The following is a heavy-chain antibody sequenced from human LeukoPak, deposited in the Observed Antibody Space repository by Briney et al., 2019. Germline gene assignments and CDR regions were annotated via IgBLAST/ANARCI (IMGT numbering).Heavy chain of an antibody. CDR1: GGSISRGGYS. V-gene: IGHV4-30-2*01. D-gene: IGHD1-26*01. CDR3: ARGLSRELLSSREAYDAFDI. Sequence: SETLSLTCAVSGGSISRGGYSWSWIRQPPGKGLEWIGYIYHSGSTYYNPSLKSRVTISVDRPKNQFSLKLSSVTAADTAVYYCARGLSRELLSSREAYDAFDIWGQGTMVTVSS. J-gene: IGHJ3*02. CDR2: IYHSGST.